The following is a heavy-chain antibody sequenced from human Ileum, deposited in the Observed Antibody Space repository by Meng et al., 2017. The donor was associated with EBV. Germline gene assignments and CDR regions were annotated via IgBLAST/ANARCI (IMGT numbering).Heavy chain of an antibody. CDR2: ISAYNGNT. Sequence: QVTLGQSGGEVKMPSASVKASCKASGYAFTNYGITWVRQAPGQGLEWMGWISAYNGNTNYAQTLQGRVTMTTDTSTSTAYMELGSLRSDDTAVYYCARVEVGITSGDYWGQGTLVTVSS. CDR3: ARVEVGITSGDY. V-gene: IGHV1-18*04. CDR1: GYAFTNYG. D-gene: IGHD1-26*01. J-gene: IGHJ4*02.